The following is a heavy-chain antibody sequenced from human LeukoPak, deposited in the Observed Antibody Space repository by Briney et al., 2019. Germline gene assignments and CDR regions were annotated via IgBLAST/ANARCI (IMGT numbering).Heavy chain of an antibody. CDR2: MSYVGIT. D-gene: IGHD4-11*01. Sequence: PSETLCLTCTVSGDSISSTTYWWGWIRQSPGKGLEWIGSMSYVGITSYNPSLKSRVTISVDTSKNQFSLMLSSVTAADTAVYYCTRLPLDYSLDHWGQGTPVSVSS. J-gene: IGHJ4*02. V-gene: IGHV4-39*01. CDR3: TRLPLDYSLDH. CDR1: GDSISSTTYW.